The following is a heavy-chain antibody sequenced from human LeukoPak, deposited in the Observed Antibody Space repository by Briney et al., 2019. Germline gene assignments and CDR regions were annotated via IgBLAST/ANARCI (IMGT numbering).Heavy chain of an antibody. CDR3: AGLGTARGLYYMDV. V-gene: IGHV5-51*01. D-gene: IGHD5-18*01. CDR1: GYSFTSYW. Sequence: GAALKISCKGSGYSFTSYWIGWVRQMPGKGLEWMGIIYPGDSDTRYSTSFQGQVTISADKSISTTYLQWSSLKASDTAMYYCAGLGTARGLYYMDVWGKGTTVTVSS. J-gene: IGHJ6*03. CDR2: IYPGDSDT.